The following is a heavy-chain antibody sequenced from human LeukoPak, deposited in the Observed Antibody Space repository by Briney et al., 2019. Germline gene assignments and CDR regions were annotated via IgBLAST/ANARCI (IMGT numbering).Heavy chain of an antibody. D-gene: IGHD6-13*01. CDR3: ARDGGAAAGYFDY. CDR2: IIPIFGTA. V-gene: IGHV1-69*05. J-gene: IGHJ4*02. CDR1: GGTFSSYA. Sequence: SVKVSCKASGGTFSSYAISWVRQAPGQGLEWMGGIIPIFGTANYAQKFQGRVTITTDESTSTAYMELSSMRSEDTAVYYCARDGGAAAGYFDYWGQGTLVTVSS.